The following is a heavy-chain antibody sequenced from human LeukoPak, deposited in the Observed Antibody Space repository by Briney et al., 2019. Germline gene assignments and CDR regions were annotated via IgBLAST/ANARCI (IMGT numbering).Heavy chain of an antibody. D-gene: IGHD3-10*01. V-gene: IGHV3-15*01. CDR3: TTEGYYGSGSYWY. CDR1: GFTFSNAW. CDR2: IKSKTDGGTT. Sequence: GGSLRLSCAASGFTFSNAWMSWVRQAPGKGLEWVGRIKSKTDGGTTDYAAPVKGRFTISRDDSKNTLYLQMNNLKTEDTAVYYCTTEGYYGSGSYWYWGQGTLVTVSS. J-gene: IGHJ4*02.